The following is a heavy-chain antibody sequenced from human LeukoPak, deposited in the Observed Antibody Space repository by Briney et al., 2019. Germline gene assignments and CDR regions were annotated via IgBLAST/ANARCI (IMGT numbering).Heavy chain of an antibody. J-gene: IGHJ4*02. CDR2: IYYVGNT. Sequence: SETLSLTCTVSGGSISSGGNYWSWLRQLPGKGLEWIGYIYYVGNTNYNPSLKSRLSMSVDTSKNQFSLSLTSVTAADTAVYYCAREYLSSGWPIDYWGQGTLVTVSS. D-gene: IGHD6-19*01. CDR1: GGSISSGGNY. CDR3: AREYLSSGWPIDY. V-gene: IGHV4-31*03.